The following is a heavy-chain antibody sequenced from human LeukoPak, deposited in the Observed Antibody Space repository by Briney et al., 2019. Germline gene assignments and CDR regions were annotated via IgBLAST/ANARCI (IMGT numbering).Heavy chain of an antibody. V-gene: IGHV3-53*01. J-gene: IGHJ6*02. CDR2: IYIDGST. CDR3: AKGSGSTHYYGMDV. CDR1: GFTVNSNY. D-gene: IGHD3-10*01. Sequence: GGSLRLSCAASGFTVNSNYMSWVRQAPGKGLEWVSVIYIDGSTDYADSVKGRFTISRDNSKNTLYLQMNSLRAEDTAVYYCAKGSGSTHYYGMDVWGQGTTVTVSS.